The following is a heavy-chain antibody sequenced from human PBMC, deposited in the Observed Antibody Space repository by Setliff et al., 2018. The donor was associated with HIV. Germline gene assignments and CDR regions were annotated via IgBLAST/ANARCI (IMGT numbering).Heavy chain of an antibody. CDR3: TRLLEGPDYSSDFRYFDWFPDV. Sequence: PSETLSLTCTFSGDSISSGNYYWSWIRQPAGKGLEWIGRIYSTGSTNYNPSLKSRVTISSDTSKNLFSLKLTTVTAADAAVYYCTRLLEGPDYSSDFRYFDWFPDVWGQGTLVTVSS. V-gene: IGHV4-61*02. CDR2: IYSTGST. J-gene: IGHJ4*02. CDR1: GDSISSGNYY. D-gene: IGHD3-9*01.